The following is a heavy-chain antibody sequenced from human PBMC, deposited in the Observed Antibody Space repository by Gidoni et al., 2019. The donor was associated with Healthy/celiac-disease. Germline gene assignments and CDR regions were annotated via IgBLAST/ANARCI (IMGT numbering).Heavy chain of an antibody. J-gene: IGHJ6*02. CDR3: TRLVYYYYGMDV. D-gene: IGHD6-13*01. Sequence: EVQLVESGGGLVKPGRSLRLSCTASGFTCGDYAMSWFRQAPGKGLEWVGFIRSKAYGGTTEYAASVKGRFTISRDDSKSIAYLQMNSLKTEDTAVYYCTRLVYYYYGMDVWGQGTTVTVSS. CDR1: GFTCGDYA. CDR2: IRSKAYGGTT. V-gene: IGHV3-49*05.